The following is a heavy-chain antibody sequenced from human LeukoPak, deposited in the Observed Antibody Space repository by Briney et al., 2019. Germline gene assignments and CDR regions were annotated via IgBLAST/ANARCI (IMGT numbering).Heavy chain of an antibody. CDR1: GFTFSNAW. CDR2: ISSSSSYI. J-gene: IGHJ4*02. V-gene: IGHV3-21*01. Sequence: PGGSLRLSCAASGFTFSNAWMSWVRQAPGKGLEWVSSISSSSSYIYYADSVKGRFTISRDNAKNSLYLQMNSLRAEDTAVYYCARVEHGGSSWRVDYWGQGTLVTVSS. CDR3: ARVEHGGSSWRVDY. D-gene: IGHD6-13*01.